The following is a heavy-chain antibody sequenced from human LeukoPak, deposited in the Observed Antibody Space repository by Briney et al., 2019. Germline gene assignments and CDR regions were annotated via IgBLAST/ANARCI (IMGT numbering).Heavy chain of an antibody. J-gene: IGHJ4*02. CDR1: GFIFNNYA. CDR3: AKDNRRHYTSGPNPDSLH. CDR2: ISWNSGSI. D-gene: IGHD6-19*01. V-gene: IGHV3-9*01. Sequence: GRSLRLSCAGSGFIFNNYAMHWVRQPPGKGLEWVSGISWNSGSIDYADSVKGRFTISRDNAKNSLYLQMNSLRVEDTAFYYCAKDNRRHYTSGPNPDSLHWGQGALVTVS.